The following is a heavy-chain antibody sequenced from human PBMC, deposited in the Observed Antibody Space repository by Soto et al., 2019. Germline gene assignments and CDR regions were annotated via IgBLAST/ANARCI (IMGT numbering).Heavy chain of an antibody. V-gene: IGHV3-15*01. Sequence: GGSLRLSCAASGFTFSNAWLTWVRQAPGKGLEWVGRIKSRVDGGATDYAAPVKGRFTISRDDSKDTVHLEMNSLQTEDTGVYYCSGDHAYWGQGTLVTVSS. D-gene: IGHD3-3*01. CDR2: IKSRVDGGAT. CDR3: SGDHAY. J-gene: IGHJ4*02. CDR1: GFTFSNAW.